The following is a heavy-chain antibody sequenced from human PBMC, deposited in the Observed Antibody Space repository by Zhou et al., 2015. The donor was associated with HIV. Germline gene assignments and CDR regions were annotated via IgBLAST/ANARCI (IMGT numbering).Heavy chain of an antibody. D-gene: IGHD2-2*01. V-gene: IGHV1-69*01. J-gene: IGHJ6*02. CDR1: GGIFSGSD. Sequence: QVQLVQSGTEVKKPGSSVKVSCKASGGIFSGSDISWVRQAPGQGLEWMGGIIPLFGTATYATKFQGKVTITADESTTTVYMELSSLRFNDTAVYYCARSYCSSASCLRYGGYEGDYYYAMGGLGPKGPTVTVSS. CDR2: IIPLFGTA. CDR3: ARSYCSSASCLRYGGYEGDYYYAMGG.